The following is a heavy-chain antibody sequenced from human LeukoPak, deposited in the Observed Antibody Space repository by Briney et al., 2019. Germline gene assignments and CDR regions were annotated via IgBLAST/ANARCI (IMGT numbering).Heavy chain of an antibody. CDR3: AREVYGSYYLDY. CDR1: GFTVSSNY. Sequence: PGGSLRLSCAASGFTVSSNYMSWVRQAPGKGLEWVSVIYSGGSTYYADSVKGRFTISRDNSKNTLYLQMNSLRAEDTAVYYCAREVYGSYYLDYWGQGTLVTVSS. V-gene: IGHV3-53*05. J-gene: IGHJ4*02. CDR2: IYSGGST. D-gene: IGHD1-26*01.